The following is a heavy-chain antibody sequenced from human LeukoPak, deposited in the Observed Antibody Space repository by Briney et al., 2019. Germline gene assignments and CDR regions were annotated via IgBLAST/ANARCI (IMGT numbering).Heavy chain of an antibody. Sequence: PGGSLRLSCAASGFTFSSYAMSWVCQAPGKGLEWVSAISGSGGSTYYADSVKGRFTISRDNSKNTLYLQMNSLRAEDTAVYYCAKDCGKIPPLGATRWGQGTLVTVSS. V-gene: IGHV3-23*01. CDR1: GFTFSSYA. CDR3: AKDCGKIPPLGATR. D-gene: IGHD1-26*01. J-gene: IGHJ4*02. CDR2: ISGSGGST.